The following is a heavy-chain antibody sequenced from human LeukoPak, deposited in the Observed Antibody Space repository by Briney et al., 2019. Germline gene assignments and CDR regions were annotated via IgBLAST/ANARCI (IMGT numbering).Heavy chain of an antibody. CDR1: GGSFSGYY. D-gene: IGHD3-10*01. V-gene: IGHV4-34*01. J-gene: IGHJ4*02. CDR2: INHSGST. Sequence: SETLSLTCAVFGGSFSGYYWTWIRQPPGKGLEWIGEINHSGSTTYNPSLKSRFTISVDTSKNQCSLKLSSVTAADTAVYYCAGYYYGSENYHNHPNFDYWGQGTLVTVSS. CDR3: AGYYYGSENYHNHPNFDY.